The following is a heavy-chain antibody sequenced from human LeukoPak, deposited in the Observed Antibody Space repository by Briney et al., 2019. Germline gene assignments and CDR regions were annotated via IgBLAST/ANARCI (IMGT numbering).Heavy chain of an antibody. D-gene: IGHD1-1*01. CDR2: IKSKADGGTT. Sequence: AGGSLTLSCAASGFTFSNAWMSWVRQAPGKGLEWVGRIKSKADGGTTDYAAPVKGRFTISRDDSKNTLYLQMNSLKTEDTAVYYCTTGTTIRAFDYWGQGTLVTVSS. V-gene: IGHV3-15*01. CDR1: GFTFSNAW. CDR3: TTGTTIRAFDY. J-gene: IGHJ4*02.